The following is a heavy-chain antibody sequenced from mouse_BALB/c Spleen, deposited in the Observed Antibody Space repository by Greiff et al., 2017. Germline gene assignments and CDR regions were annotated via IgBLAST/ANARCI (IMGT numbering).Heavy chain of an antibody. CDR1: GYTFTSYW. CDR3: ARRYYGSSYDAMDY. D-gene: IGHD1-1*01. V-gene: IGHV1S81*02. Sequence: QVQLKQSGAELVKPGASVKLSCKASGYTFTSYWMHWVKQRPGQGLEWIGEINPSNGRTNYNEKFKSKATLTVDKSSSTAYMQLSSLTSEDSAVYYCARRYYGSSYDAMDYWGQGTSVTVSS. CDR2: INPSNGRT. J-gene: IGHJ4*01.